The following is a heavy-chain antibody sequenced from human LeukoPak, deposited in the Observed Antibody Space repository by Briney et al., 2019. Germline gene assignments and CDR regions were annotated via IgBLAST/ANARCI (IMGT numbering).Heavy chain of an antibody. V-gene: IGHV1-24*01. CDR1: GYTLTELS. D-gene: IGHD3-22*01. J-gene: IGHJ4*02. CDR2: FDPEDGET. CDR3: ACYYYDSSGYFAY. Sequence: ASVKVSCKVSGYTLTELSMHWVRQAPGKGLEWMGGFDPEDGETIYAQKFQGRVTMTRDTSTSTVYMELSSLRSEDTAVYYCACYYYDSSGYFAYWGQGTLVTVSS.